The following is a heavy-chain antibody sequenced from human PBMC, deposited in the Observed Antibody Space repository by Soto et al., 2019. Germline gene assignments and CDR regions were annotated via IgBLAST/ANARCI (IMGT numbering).Heavy chain of an antibody. V-gene: IGHV3-66*01. Sequence: EVQLVESGGGLVQPGGSLRLSCAASGFTVSSNYMSWVRQAPGKGLKWVSVIYSGGSTYYADSVKGRFTISRDNSKNTLYLQMNRLRAEDTAVYYCRGGRVGTTVTSHWYFDLWGRGTLVTVSS. CDR1: GFTVSSNY. CDR2: IYSGGST. D-gene: IGHD4-17*01. J-gene: IGHJ2*01. CDR3: RGGRVGTTVTSHWYFDL.